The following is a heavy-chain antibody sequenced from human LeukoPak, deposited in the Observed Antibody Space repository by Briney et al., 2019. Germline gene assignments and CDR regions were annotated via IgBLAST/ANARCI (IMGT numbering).Heavy chain of an antibody. Sequence: GASVKVSCKASGGTFSSYAISWVRQAPGQGLEWMGGIIPIFGTANYAQKFQGRVTITTDESTSTAYMELSSLRSEDTAVYYCASVEMATIYPQEFDYWGQGTLVTVSS. CDR2: IIPIFGTA. J-gene: IGHJ4*02. D-gene: IGHD5-24*01. CDR3: ASVEMATIYPQEFDY. CDR1: GGTFSSYA. V-gene: IGHV1-69*05.